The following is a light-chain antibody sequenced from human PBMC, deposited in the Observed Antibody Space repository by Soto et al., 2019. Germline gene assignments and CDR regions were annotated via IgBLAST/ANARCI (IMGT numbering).Light chain of an antibody. CDR3: SSYGGYNNVI. CDR1: SSDVGGYNY. V-gene: IGLV2-8*01. J-gene: IGLJ2*01. Sequence: QYALTQPPSASGSPGQSVTISCTGTSSDVGGYNYGSWYQQHPDKAPKLIIYEVSKRPSGVPDRFSGSKSGNTASLTVSGLQDEDEADYYCSSYGGYNNVIFGGGTKLTVL. CDR2: EVS.